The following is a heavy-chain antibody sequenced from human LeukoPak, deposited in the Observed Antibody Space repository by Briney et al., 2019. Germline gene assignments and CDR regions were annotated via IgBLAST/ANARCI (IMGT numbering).Heavy chain of an antibody. CDR2: ISYDGSNK. Sequence: GGSLRLSCAASGFTFSSYAMHWVRQAPGKGLEWVAVISYDGSNKYYADSVKGRFTISRDNSKNTLYLQMNSLRAGDTAVYYCARDFWDIVVVPAAPHYYFDYWGQGTLVTVSS. D-gene: IGHD2-2*01. V-gene: IGHV3-30-3*01. J-gene: IGHJ4*02. CDR3: ARDFWDIVVVPAAPHYYFDY. CDR1: GFTFSSYA.